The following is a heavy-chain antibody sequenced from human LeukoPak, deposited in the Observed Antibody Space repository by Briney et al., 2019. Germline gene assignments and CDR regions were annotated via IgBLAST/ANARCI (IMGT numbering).Heavy chain of an antibody. Sequence: SETLSLTCAVYGGSFSGYYWSWIRQPPGKGLEWIGEINHSGSTNYNPSLKSRVTISVDTSKNQFSQKLSSVTAADTAVYYCARVLDSSGWYNWFDPWGQGTLVTVSS. D-gene: IGHD6-19*01. CDR1: GGSFSGYY. J-gene: IGHJ5*02. V-gene: IGHV4-34*01. CDR3: ARVLDSSGWYNWFDP. CDR2: INHSGST.